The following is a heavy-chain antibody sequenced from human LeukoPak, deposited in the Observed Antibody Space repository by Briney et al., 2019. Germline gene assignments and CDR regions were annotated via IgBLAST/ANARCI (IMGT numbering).Heavy chain of an antibody. D-gene: IGHD3-10*01. J-gene: IGHJ6*02. V-gene: IGHV7-4-1*02. CDR3: ARDKWDYYGSGSYYPNGYYYYGMDV. CDR1: GYTFTSYA. Sequence: SVKVSCKASGYTFTSYAMNWVRQAPGQGLEWMGWINTNTGNPTYAQGFTGRFVFSLDTSVSTAYLQISSLKAEDTAVYYCARDKWDYYGSGSYYPNGYYYYGMDVWGQGTTVTVSS. CDR2: INTNTGNP.